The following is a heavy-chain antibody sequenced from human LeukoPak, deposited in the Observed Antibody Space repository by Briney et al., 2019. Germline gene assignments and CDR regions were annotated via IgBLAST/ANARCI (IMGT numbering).Heavy chain of an antibody. CDR3: ARDRTGTVPGSY. Sequence: ASVKVSCKASGYTFTGYYMHWVRQARGQGLEWMGWINPNSGGTNYAQKFQGRVTMTRDTSISTAYMELSRLRSDDTAVYYCARDRTGTVPGSYWGQGTLVTVSS. D-gene: IGHD1-1*01. CDR2: INPNSGGT. CDR1: GYTFTGYY. J-gene: IGHJ4*02. V-gene: IGHV1-2*02.